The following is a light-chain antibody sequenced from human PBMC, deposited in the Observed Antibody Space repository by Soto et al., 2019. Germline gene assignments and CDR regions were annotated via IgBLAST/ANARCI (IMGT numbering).Light chain of an antibody. J-gene: IGKJ1*01. V-gene: IGKV1-5*03. CDR2: KAS. CDR3: QHYNSYSEA. CDR1: QTISSW. Sequence: DIQITQSPSTLSGSVGDRVTITCRASQTISSWLAWYQQKPGKAPKLLIYKASTLKSGVPSRFSGSGSGTEFTLTTSSLQPDDFATYYCQHYNSYSEAFGQGTKVDIX.